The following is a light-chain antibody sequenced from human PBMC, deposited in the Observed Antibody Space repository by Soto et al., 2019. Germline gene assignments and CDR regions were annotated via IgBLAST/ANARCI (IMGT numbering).Light chain of an antibody. CDR2: SDN. Sequence: QSVLTQPPSASGTPGQRGTISCSGSSSNIVSNTVNWYQQLPRTAPKLLIYSDNQRPSGVHDRFSASKSGTSASLAISGRQSEDEADYDCAAWDDRLNGVFGGGTKLTVL. CDR1: SSNIVSNT. V-gene: IGLV1-44*01. J-gene: IGLJ3*02. CDR3: AAWDDRLNGV.